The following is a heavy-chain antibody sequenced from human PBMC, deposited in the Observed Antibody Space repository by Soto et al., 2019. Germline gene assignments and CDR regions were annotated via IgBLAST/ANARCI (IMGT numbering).Heavy chain of an antibody. CDR1: GSTFTSHS. Sequence: GGSLRLSCAASGSTFTSHSMNGVRQAPGQGLEWVSYITSKSTTIKYADSVKGRFTVARDNAKNSMYLQLNSLRDEDTAVYYCAREMGACSDSSCYPGPYDSWGQGTLVTVSS. CDR2: ITSKSTTI. J-gene: IGHJ5*02. D-gene: IGHD3-16*01. CDR3: AREMGACSDSSCYPGPYDS. V-gene: IGHV3-48*02.